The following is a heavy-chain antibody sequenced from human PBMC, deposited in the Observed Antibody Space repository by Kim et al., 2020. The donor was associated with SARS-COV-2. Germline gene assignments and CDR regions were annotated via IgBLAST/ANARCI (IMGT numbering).Heavy chain of an antibody. CDR2: IYPGDSDT. Sequence: GESLKISCKGSGYSFTSYWIGWVRQMPGKGLEWMGIIYPGDSDTRYSPSFQGQVTISADKSISTAYLQWSSLKASDTAMYYCARDIVVVPAAILGPNYYYYGMDVWGQGTTVTVSS. CDR3: ARDIVVVPAAILGPNYYYYGMDV. V-gene: IGHV5-51*01. J-gene: IGHJ6*02. D-gene: IGHD2-2*02. CDR1: GYSFTSYW.